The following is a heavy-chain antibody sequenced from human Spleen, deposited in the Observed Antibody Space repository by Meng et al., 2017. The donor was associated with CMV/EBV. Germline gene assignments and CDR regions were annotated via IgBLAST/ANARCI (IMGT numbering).Heavy chain of an antibody. D-gene: IGHD2-21*01. V-gene: IGHV3-30*02. CDR2: IRYDGVNE. CDR1: GFTFSDYG. J-gene: IGHJ4*02. CDR3: ARDSHQVGIGDY. Sequence: GGSLRLSCISSGFTFSDYGMHWVRQAPGKGLEWVAFIRYDGVNEHYADSVKGRSTISRDDSKNTLYLQMNSLRPEDTALYYCARDSHQVGIGDYWGQGTLVTVSS.